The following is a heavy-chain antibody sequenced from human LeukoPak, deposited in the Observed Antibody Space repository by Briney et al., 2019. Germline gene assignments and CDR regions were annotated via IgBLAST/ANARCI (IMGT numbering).Heavy chain of an antibody. V-gene: IGHV4-34*01. Sequence: PSETLSLTCAVYGGSFSGYYWSWIRQPPGKGLEWIGEINHSGSTNYNPSLKSRVTISVDTSKNQFSLKPSSVTAADTAVYYCARARPGYSYGYSGGTCFDYWGQGTLVTVSS. CDR2: INHSGST. J-gene: IGHJ4*02. D-gene: IGHD5-18*01. CDR3: ARARPGYSYGYSGGTCFDY. CDR1: GGSFSGYY.